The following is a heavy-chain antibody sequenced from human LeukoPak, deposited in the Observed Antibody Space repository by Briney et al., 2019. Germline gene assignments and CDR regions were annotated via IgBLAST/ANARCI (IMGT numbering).Heavy chain of an antibody. J-gene: IGHJ4*02. D-gene: IGHD2-15*01. CDR1: GYTFTSYG. CDR3: ARDPFRVVVVASTDTYFDY. CDR2: ISACNGNT. Sequence: ASVKVSCKASGYTFTSYGISWVRQAPGQGLEWMGWISACNGNTNYAQKPQGRVTMTTDTSTSTAYMELRSLRSDDTAVYYCARDPFRVVVVASTDTYFDYWGQGTLVTVSS. V-gene: IGHV1-18*01.